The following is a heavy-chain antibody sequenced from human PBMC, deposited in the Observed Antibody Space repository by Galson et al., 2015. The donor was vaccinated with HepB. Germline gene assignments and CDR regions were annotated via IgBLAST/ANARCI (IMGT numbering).Heavy chain of an antibody. CDR2: IIPILGIA. V-gene: IGHV1-69*10. J-gene: IGHJ6*03. Sequence: SVKVSCKASGGTFSSYAIGWVRQAPGQGLEWMEGIIPILGIANYAQKFQGRVTITADKSTSTAYMELSSLRSEDTAVYYCAGPYDSKTSFASRYYYYMDVWGKGTTVTVSS. CDR1: GGTFSSYA. CDR3: AGPYDSKTSFASRYYYYMDV. D-gene: IGHD3-22*01.